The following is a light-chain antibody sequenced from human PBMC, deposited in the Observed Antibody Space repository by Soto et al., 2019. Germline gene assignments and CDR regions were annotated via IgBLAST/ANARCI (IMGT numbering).Light chain of an antibody. J-gene: IGLJ2*01. Sequence: QSVLTQSPSASASLGASVKLTCTLSSGHSNYAIAWHQQQPEKGPRYLLKLNRDGSHSKGDGIPNRFSGSSSGAERYLTIPSLQSEDDADYYCQTWGTGIVIFGGGTKLTVL. CDR3: QTWGTGIVI. CDR2: LNRDGSH. CDR1: SGHSNYA. V-gene: IGLV4-69*01.